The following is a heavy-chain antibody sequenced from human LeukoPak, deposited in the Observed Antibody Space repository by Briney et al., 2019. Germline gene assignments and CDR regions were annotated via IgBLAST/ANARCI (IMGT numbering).Heavy chain of an antibody. D-gene: IGHD1-26*01. V-gene: IGHV1-18*01. CDR2: ISAYNGNT. Sequence: ASVKVSCKASGYTFTSYGISWVRQAPGQGLEWMGWISAYNGNTNYAQKLQGRVTITADESTSTAYMELSSLRSEDTAVYYCARRRWSSFDYWGQGTLVTVSS. CDR1: GYTFTSYG. CDR3: ARRRWSSFDY. J-gene: IGHJ4*02.